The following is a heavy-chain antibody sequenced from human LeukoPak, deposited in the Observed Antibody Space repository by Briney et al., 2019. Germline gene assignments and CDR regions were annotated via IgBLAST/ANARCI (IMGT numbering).Heavy chain of an antibody. CDR1: GYTFTGYY. CDR3: AQERLDSGYGY. D-gene: IGHD5-12*01. CDR2: INPNSGGT. J-gene: IGHJ4*02. Sequence: ASVKVSCKASGYTFTGYYMHWVRQAPGQGLEWMGWINPNSGGTKYAQKFQGRVTMTRHTSISTAYMELSRLRSDDTAVYYCAQERLDSGYGYWGQGTLVTVSS. V-gene: IGHV1-2*02.